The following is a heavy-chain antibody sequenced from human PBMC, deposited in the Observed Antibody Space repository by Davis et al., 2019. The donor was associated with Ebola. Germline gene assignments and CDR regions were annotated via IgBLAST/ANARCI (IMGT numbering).Heavy chain of an antibody. J-gene: IGHJ4*02. CDR3: ARRLWATPFDY. V-gene: IGHV4-34*01. D-gene: IGHD5-24*01. Sequence: MPSETLSLTCAVYGGSFSGYYWSWIRQPPGKGLEWIGYIYHSGSTYYNPSLKSRVTISVDTSKNQFSLKLSSVTAADTAVYYCARRLWATPFDYWGQGTLVTVSS. CDR1: GGSFSGYY. CDR2: IYHSGST.